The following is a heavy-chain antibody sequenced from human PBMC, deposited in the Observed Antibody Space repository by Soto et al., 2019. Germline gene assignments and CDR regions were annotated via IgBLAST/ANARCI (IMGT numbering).Heavy chain of an antibody. D-gene: IGHD2-15*01. Sequence: QVQLQESGPGLVKPSQTLSLTCTVSGGSISSDRYYWSWIRQHPGKGLEWIGYIFYSGSTYYNPSLKSRVTVSVDTSKTQFSLRLSSVTAADTAVYYCARVIGGNGYFDYWGQGTLVTVSS. CDR3: ARVIGGNGYFDY. V-gene: IGHV4-31*03. CDR1: GGSISSDRYY. J-gene: IGHJ4*02. CDR2: IFYSGST.